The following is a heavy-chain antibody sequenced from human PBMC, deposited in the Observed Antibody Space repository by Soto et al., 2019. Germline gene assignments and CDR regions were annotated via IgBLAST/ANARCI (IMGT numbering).Heavy chain of an antibody. Sequence: GASVKVSCKASGYTCTSYRISWVLQAPGQGLEWMGWISAYNGNTNYAQKLQGRVTMTTDTSTSTAYMELRSLRSDDTAVYYCARPYDSSGYDAFDICRQGTMVSVSS. D-gene: IGHD3-22*01. CDR1: GYTCTSYR. CDR2: ISAYNGNT. J-gene: IGHJ3*02. V-gene: IGHV1-18*04. CDR3: ARPYDSSGYDAFDI.